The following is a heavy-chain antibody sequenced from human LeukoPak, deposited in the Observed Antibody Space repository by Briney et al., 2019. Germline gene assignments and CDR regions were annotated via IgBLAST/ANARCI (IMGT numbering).Heavy chain of an antibody. V-gene: IGHV1-8*01. J-gene: IGHJ1*01. D-gene: IGHD3-10*01. Sequence: ASVKVSCKTSVHTFTTYDINWVRQATGQGLEWMGWMNPNSGSTGYAEEFQGRLSMTGNTSISTVYMELSSLRTEDTAVYYCVRGLVRGGIPQWGQGTLVTVSS. CDR3: VRGLVRGGIPQ. CDR2: MNPNSGST. CDR1: VHTFTTYD.